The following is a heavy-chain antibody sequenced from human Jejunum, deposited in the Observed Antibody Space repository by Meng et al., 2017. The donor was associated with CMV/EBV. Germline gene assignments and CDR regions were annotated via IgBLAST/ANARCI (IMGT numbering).Heavy chain of an antibody. D-gene: IGHD2-15*01. CDR2: INPNSGGP. CDR3: ARVRGGFDP. CDR1: GYTFIGYH. J-gene: IGHJ5*02. Sequence: SCKASGYTFIGYHIHWVRQAPGQGLEWMGWINPNSGGPARAQNFQGRVTLTRDTSTNTAYMELRNLRSDDTAVYYCARVRGGFDPWGQGILVTVSS. V-gene: IGHV1-2*02.